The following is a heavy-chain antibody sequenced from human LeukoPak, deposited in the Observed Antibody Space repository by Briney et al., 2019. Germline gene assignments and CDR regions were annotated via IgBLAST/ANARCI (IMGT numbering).Heavy chain of an antibody. CDR1: GFTFSSYS. CDR3: AREGIAVAGNEGIDYWYFDL. Sequence: PGGSLRLSCAASGFTFSSYSMNWVRQAPGKGLEWVSYISSSSSTIYYAGSVKGRFTISRDNAKNSLYLQMNSLRAEDTAVYYCAREGIAVAGNEGIDYWYFDLWGRGTLVTVSS. V-gene: IGHV3-48*04. D-gene: IGHD6-19*01. J-gene: IGHJ2*01. CDR2: ISSSSSTI.